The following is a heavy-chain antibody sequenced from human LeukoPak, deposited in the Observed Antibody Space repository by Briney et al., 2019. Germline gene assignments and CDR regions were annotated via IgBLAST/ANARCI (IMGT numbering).Heavy chain of an antibody. D-gene: IGHD6-13*01. V-gene: IGHV4-59*01. Sequence: SETLSLTCTVSGGSISSYYWSWIRQPPGKGLEWIGYIYYSGSTNYNPSLESRVTISVDTSKNQFSLKLSSVTAADTAVYYCARVHSSSWYVKWGQGTLVTVSS. J-gene: IGHJ4*02. CDR3: ARVHSSSWYVK. CDR2: IYYSGST. CDR1: GGSISSYY.